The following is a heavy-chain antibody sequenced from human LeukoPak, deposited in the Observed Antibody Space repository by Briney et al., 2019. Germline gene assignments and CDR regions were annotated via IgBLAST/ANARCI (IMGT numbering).Heavy chain of an antibody. Sequence: GGSLRLSCAGSGFTFSGYTIHWVRQAPGKGLEWVAVISYDGSNKYYAESVKGRFTISKDNSKNTLFLQMNSLRAEDTAVYYCAKGYGFDSSGSEHYFENWGQGILVTVSS. CDR3: AKGYGFDSSGSEHYFEN. V-gene: IGHV3-30*04. CDR1: GFTFSGYT. CDR2: ISYDGSNK. D-gene: IGHD3-22*01. J-gene: IGHJ4*02.